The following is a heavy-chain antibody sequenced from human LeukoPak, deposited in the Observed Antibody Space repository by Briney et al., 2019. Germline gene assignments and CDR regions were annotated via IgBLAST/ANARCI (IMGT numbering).Heavy chain of an antibody. CDR3: ARALWFGDLSDY. D-gene: IGHD3-10*01. J-gene: IGHJ4*02. Sequence: SSVKVSCKASGYTFTSYYMHWVRQAPGQGLEWMGWINPNSGGTNYAQKFQGRVTMTRDTSISTAYMELSRLRSDDTAVYYCARALWFGDLSDYWGQGTLVTVSS. V-gene: IGHV1-2*02. CDR2: INPNSGGT. CDR1: GYTFTSYY.